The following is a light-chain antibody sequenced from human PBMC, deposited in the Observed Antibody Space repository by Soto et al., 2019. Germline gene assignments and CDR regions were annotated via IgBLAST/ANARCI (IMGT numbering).Light chain of an antibody. Sequence: AIPMTQSPSFLSVSVGDRVTITCRASQDIRTELGWYQQKPGKAPRLLIYGAFSLQSGVPSRFSGSGSGTDFTLTISSLQPDDFATYYCLQDFKYPRTFGQGTKVEV. CDR2: GAF. V-gene: IGKV1-6*01. CDR3: LQDFKYPRT. J-gene: IGKJ1*01. CDR1: QDIRTE.